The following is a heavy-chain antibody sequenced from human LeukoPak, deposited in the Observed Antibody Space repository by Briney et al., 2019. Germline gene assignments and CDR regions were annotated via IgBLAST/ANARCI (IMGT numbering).Heavy chain of an antibody. CDR3: AKGGGYGKYYFDY. CDR2: IYSSGNT. Sequence: GGSLRLSCAASGFIVSSNYMSWVRQAPGKGLEWVSHIYSSGNTYHADSVKGRFTISRDASENMVFLQMNSLRAEDTAVYYCAKGGGYGKYYFDYWGQGTLVTVSS. CDR1: GFIVSSNY. D-gene: IGHD3-16*01. J-gene: IGHJ4*02. V-gene: IGHV3-66*01.